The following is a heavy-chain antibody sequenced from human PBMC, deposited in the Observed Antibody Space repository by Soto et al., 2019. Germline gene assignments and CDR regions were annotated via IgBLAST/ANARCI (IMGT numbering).Heavy chain of an antibody. D-gene: IGHD2-2*01. CDR1: GYTFTNYW. Sequence: GASLTISCQGSGYTFTNYWIGWVRQLPGRGLEWMGITHPGHSETKYSPSFEGQVTISADRSTRTAYLHWGSPKASDAAMYFCVRHSSTSARAPIKYWGQGTLVTVSS. J-gene: IGHJ4*02. CDR3: VRHSSTSARAPIKY. V-gene: IGHV5-51*01. CDR2: THPGHSET.